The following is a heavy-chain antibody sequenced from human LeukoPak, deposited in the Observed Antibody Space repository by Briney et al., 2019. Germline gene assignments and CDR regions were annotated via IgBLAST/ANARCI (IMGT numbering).Heavy chain of an antibody. CDR3: ANNRYSSRWRGAFDV. D-gene: IGHD6-13*01. J-gene: IGHJ3*01. CDR1: GFTFNNYA. V-gene: IGHV3-23*01. CDR2: ISSSGGGT. Sequence: PGGSLRLSCAASGFTFNNYAVNWVRQAPGKGLEWVSAISSSGGGTYYADSVKGRFTISRDNSKNTLYLHMNSLRAEDAAVYYCANNRYSSRWRGAFDVWGQGTMVTVSS.